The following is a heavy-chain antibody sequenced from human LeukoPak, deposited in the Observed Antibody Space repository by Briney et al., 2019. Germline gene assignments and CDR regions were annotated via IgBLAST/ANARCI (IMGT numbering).Heavy chain of an antibody. CDR2: ISSSSSTI. J-gene: IGHJ4*02. CDR3: AREDTGATTSGFDY. Sequence: PGGSLRLSRAASGFTFSSYSMNWVRQAPGKGLEWVSYISSSSSTIYYADSVKGRFTISRDNAKNSLYLQMNSLRAEDTAVYYCAREDTGATTSGFDYWGQGTLVTVSS. CDR1: GFTFSSYS. D-gene: IGHD1-26*01. V-gene: IGHV3-48*04.